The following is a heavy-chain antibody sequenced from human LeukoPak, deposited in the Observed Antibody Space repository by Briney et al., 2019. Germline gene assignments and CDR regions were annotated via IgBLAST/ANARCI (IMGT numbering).Heavy chain of an antibody. CDR2: IDTNTGNP. CDR1: GYTFTSYT. CDR3: TRGRDTTGYFVY. J-gene: IGHJ4*02. V-gene: IGHV7-4-1*02. Sequence: ASVKVSCKASGYTFTSYTINWVRLAPGQGLEWMGWIDTNTGNPTYAQGFAGRFVFSLDTSVTTTYLQISSLRAEDTAVYYCTRGRDTTGYFVYWGREPWSPSPQ. D-gene: IGHD3-22*01.